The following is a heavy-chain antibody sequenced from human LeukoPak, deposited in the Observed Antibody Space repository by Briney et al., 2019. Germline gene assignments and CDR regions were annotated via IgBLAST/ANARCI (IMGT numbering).Heavy chain of an antibody. CDR1: GGSFSGYY. D-gene: IGHD6-13*01. CDR3: ARRYSSSWYGHNWFDP. J-gene: IGHJ5*02. Sequence: SETLSLTCAVYGGSFSGYYWSWLRQPPGKGLEWIGEINHSGSTNYNPSLKSRVTISVDTSKNQFSLKLSSVTAADTAVYYCARRYSSSWYGHNWFDPWGQGTLVTVSS. V-gene: IGHV4-34*01. CDR2: INHSGST.